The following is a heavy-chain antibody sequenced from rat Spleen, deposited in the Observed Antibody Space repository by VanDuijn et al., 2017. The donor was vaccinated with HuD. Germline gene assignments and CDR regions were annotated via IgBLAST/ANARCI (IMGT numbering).Heavy chain of an antibody. D-gene: IGHD1-9*01. J-gene: IGHJ1*01. CDR3: ATDYGYTPYWYFDF. CDR1: GFTFSDYY. CDR2: ITNTGGST. Sequence: EVQLVESGGGLVQPGRSLKLSCEASGFTFSDYYMAWIRQAPGKGLEWVASITNTGGSTYYPDSVKGRFTISRDNAKSTLYLQMNSLRSEDTATYYCATDYGYTPYWYFDFWGPGTMVTVSS. V-gene: IGHV5-31*01.